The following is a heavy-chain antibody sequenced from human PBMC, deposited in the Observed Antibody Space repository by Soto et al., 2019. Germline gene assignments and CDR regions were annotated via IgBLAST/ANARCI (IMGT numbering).Heavy chain of an antibody. CDR3: ARPSYGSPYYYGMDV. J-gene: IGHJ6*02. V-gene: IGHV3-33*01. CDR1: GFTFSNFG. Sequence: QVQLVESGGGVVQPGRSLRLSCAASGFTFSNFGMHWVRQAPGKGLEWVAVIWYDGSIKYYTDSLKGRFTISRDNSKNTLYLQMNSRRAEDTAVYYCARPSYGSPYYYGMDVWGQGTTVTVSS. CDR2: IWYDGSIK. D-gene: IGHD3-10*01.